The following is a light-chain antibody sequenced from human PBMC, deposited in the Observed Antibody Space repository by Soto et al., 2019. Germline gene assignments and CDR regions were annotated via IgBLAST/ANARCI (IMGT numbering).Light chain of an antibody. CDR1: SKYVGGFNS. CDR2: DVV. J-gene: IGLJ1*01. Sequence: SALTQTAPVSWSPGQSITISCTGNSKYVGGFNSVSWYQLRPGTAPKLILYDVVDRPSGVSYRFSGSKSGNTASLTISGLQAADEADYFCSSYTSTMTNVFGSGTKVTVL. CDR3: SSYTSTMTNV. V-gene: IGLV2-14*03.